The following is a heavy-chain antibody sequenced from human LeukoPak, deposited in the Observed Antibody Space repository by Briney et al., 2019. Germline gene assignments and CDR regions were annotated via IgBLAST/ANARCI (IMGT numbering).Heavy chain of an antibody. D-gene: IGHD3-10*01. CDR3: ARGFGSGSYYHY. J-gene: IGHJ4*02. Sequence: SETLSLTSAVYGGSFSGYYWSWIRQPPGKGLEWIGEINRGGSTNYSPSLKSRVTISVDTSKNQFSLRLSSVTAADTAVYYCARGFGSGSYYHYWGQGTLVTVSS. V-gene: IGHV4-34*01. CDR1: GGSFSGYY. CDR2: INRGGST.